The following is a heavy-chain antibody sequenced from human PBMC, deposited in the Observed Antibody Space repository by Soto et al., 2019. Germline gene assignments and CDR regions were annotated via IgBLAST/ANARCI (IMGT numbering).Heavy chain of an antibody. CDR3: TTNYYDSSGYDNWFDP. V-gene: IGHV3-49*04. D-gene: IGHD3-22*01. CDR2: IRSKAYGGTT. Sequence: PGGSLRLSCASSGFTFSNYAMNWVRQAPGKGLEWVGFIRSKAYGGTTEYAASVKGRFTISRDDSKSIAYLQMNSLKTEDTAVYYCTTNYYDSSGYDNWFDPWGQGTLVTVSS. CDR1: GFTFSNYA. J-gene: IGHJ5*02.